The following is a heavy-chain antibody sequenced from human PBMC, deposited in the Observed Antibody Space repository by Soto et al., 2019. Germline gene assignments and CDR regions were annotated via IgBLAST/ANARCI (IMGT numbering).Heavy chain of an antibody. J-gene: IGHJ4*02. CDR3: ARMVISGSSFDY. CDR2: IDWDDDK. Sequence: SGPTLVNPPQTLTLTCIFSGFSLNTSGMCVSWIRQPPGKALEWLARIDWDDDKYYSTSLKTRLTISKDTSKNQVVLTMTNMDLVDTATYYCARMVISGSSFDYWGQGTLVTVSS. D-gene: IGHD3-22*01. V-gene: IGHV2-70*11. CDR1: GFSLNTSGMC.